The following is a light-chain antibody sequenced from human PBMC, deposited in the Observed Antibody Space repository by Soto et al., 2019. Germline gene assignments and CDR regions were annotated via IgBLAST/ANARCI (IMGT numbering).Light chain of an antibody. CDR1: QSVSSSY. CDR3: QQYGSSPPT. J-gene: IGKJ1*01. V-gene: IGKV3-20*01. CDR2: GAS. Sequence: EVVLTQSPGTLALSRGERATLSCRASQSVSSSYLAWYQQKPGQGPRLLIYGASSRATGTPDRFSGSGSGTDFTLTINRLEPEDFALYYCQQYGSSPPTFGQGTKVEIK.